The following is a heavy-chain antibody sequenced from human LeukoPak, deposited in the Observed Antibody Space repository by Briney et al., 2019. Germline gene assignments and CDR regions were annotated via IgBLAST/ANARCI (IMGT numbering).Heavy chain of an antibody. D-gene: IGHD6-13*01. CDR3: ARAGRSSSWYVDWFDP. CDR1: GGSISSYY. J-gene: IGHJ5*02. CDR2: IYYSGST. Sequence: AETLSLTCTVSGGSISSYYWSWIRQPPGKGLEWIGYIYYSGSTNYNPSLKSRVTISVDTSKNEFSLKLRSVTAADTAVYYCARAGRSSSWYVDWFDPWGQGTLVTVSS. V-gene: IGHV4-59*01.